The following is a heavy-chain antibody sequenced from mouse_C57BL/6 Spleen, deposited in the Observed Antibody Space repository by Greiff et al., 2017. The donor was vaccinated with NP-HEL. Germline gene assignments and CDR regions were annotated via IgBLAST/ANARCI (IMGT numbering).Heavy chain of an antibody. Sequence: DVKLVESGGGLVQPGGSMKLSCVASGFTFSNYWMNWVRQSPEKGLEWVAQIRLKSDNYATQYAESVKGRFTISRDDSKSSVYLQMNNLRAEDTGIYYCTGSTVVATKDYWGQSTTLTFSS. D-gene: IGHD1-1*01. V-gene: IGHV6-3*01. J-gene: IGHJ2*01. CDR1: GFTFSNYW. CDR3: TGSTVVATKDY. CDR2: IRLKSDNYAT.